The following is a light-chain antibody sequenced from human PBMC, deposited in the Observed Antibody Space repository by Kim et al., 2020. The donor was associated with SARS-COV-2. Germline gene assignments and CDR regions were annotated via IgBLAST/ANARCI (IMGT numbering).Light chain of an antibody. J-gene: IGLJ2*01. Sequence: APGQKVATSCSGNSSTIENKYISWYQQFSGRAPRLLIYDNHKRPSGIPDRFSGSRSGTSATLAITGLQTGDGADYYCGTWETNREIFGGGTQLTVL. CDR1: SSTIENKY. CDR2: DNH. CDR3: GTWETNREI. V-gene: IGLV1-51*01.